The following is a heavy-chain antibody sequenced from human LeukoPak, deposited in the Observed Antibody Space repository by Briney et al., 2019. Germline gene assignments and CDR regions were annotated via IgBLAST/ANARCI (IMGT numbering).Heavy chain of an antibody. J-gene: IGHJ6*02. D-gene: IGHD4-11*01. V-gene: IGHV1-18*01. CDR2: ISAYSGDT. CDR3: ARDPTVTTENMYYYYYGMDV. Sequence: ASVKVSCKASGYTFTSYGISWVRQAPGQGLEWMGWISAYSGDTNYAQKLQGRVTITADESTSTAYMELSSLRSEDTAVYYCARDPTVTTENMYYYYYGMDVWGQGTTVTVSS. CDR1: GYTFTSYG.